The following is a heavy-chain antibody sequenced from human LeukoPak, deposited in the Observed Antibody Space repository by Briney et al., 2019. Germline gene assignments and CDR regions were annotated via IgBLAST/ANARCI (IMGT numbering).Heavy chain of an antibody. V-gene: IGHV3-74*01. CDR3: ARDQGIAVVGDY. CDR1: GFTFSSYW. CDR2: INSDGSST. D-gene: IGHD6-19*01. Sequence: GGSLRLSCAASGFTFSSYWMHWVRQATGNGLVWVSRINSDGSSTSYADSVKGRFTISRDNAKNTLYLQMNSLRAEDTAVYYCARDQGIAVVGDYWGQGTLVTVSS. J-gene: IGHJ4*02.